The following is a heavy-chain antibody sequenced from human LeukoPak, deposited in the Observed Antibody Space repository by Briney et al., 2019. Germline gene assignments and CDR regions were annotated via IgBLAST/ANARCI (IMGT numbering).Heavy chain of an antibody. CDR2: IKQDGGEK. D-gene: IGHD3-3*01. V-gene: IGHV3-7*01. Sequence: PGGSLRLSCAASGFRFSNSWMTWVRQAPGKGLEWVANIKQDGGEKYYVDSVKGRFTISRDNAKNSVYLQMNSLRAEDTAVYYCARDRSISGVVTLDYWGQGTLVTVSS. CDR3: ARDRSISGVVTLDY. J-gene: IGHJ4*02. CDR1: GFRFSNSW.